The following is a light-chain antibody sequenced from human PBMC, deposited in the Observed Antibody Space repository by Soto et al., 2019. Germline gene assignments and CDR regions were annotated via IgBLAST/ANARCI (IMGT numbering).Light chain of an antibody. J-gene: IGKJ2*01. Sequence: EIVLTQSPGTLSLSPGERATLSCRASQSVSSSYLAWYQQKPGQAPRLLIYGASSRATDIPDRFSGSGSGTDFTLTISRLEPEDFAVYYCQQYGSSPRVFGQGTKLEIK. CDR3: QQYGSSPRV. V-gene: IGKV3-20*01. CDR2: GAS. CDR1: QSVSSSY.